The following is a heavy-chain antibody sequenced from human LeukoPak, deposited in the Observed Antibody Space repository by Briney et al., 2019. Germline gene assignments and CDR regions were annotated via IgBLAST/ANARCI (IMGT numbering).Heavy chain of an antibody. Sequence: PGGSLRLSCAASGFTFSSYSMIWVRQAPGKGLEWVSSISSSSSYIYYADSVKGRFTISRDNAKNSLYLQMNSLRAEDTAVYYCAREKSLIPVEGAFDIWGQGTMVTVSS. CDR3: AREKSLIPVEGAFDI. CDR2: ISSSSSYI. J-gene: IGHJ3*02. V-gene: IGHV3-21*01. D-gene: IGHD6-19*01. CDR1: GFTFSSYS.